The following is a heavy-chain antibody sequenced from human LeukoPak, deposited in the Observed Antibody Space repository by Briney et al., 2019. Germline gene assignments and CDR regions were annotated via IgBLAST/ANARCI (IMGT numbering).Heavy chain of an antibody. J-gene: IGHJ6*03. CDR3: AREGRDILTGNYYYYMDV. CDR1: GYTFTGYY. V-gene: IGHV1-2*02. Sequence: ASVKVSCKASGYTFTGYYMHRVRQAPGQGLEWMGWINPNSGGTNYAQKFQGRVTMTRDTSISTAYMELSRLRSDDTAVYYCAREGRDILTGNYYYYMDVWGKGTTVTVSS. D-gene: IGHD3-9*01. CDR2: INPNSGGT.